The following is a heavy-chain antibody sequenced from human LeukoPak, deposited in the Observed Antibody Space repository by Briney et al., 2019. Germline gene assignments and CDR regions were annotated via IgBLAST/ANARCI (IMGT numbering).Heavy chain of an antibody. V-gene: IGHV4-59*01. CDR1: GGSISSYY. Sequence: SETLPLTCTVSGGSISSYYRSWIRQPPGKGLEWIGYIYYSGSTDYNPSLKSRVTISVDTSKNQFSLKLSSVTAADTAVYYWARQLRINWFDPWGQGTLVTVSS. D-gene: IGHD1-7*01. CDR2: IYYSGST. J-gene: IGHJ5*02. CDR3: ARQLRINWFDP.